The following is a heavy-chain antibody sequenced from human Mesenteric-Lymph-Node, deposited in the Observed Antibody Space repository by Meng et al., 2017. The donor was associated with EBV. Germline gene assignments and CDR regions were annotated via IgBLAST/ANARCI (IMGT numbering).Heavy chain of an antibody. CDR3: ARQGYCRTTTCSTWFDP. Sequence: QGQIQQLGAGLLKPSETRSLTCVIYGGSFSGYSWNWIRQAPGKGLEWIGKIHHSETADYNPSLEDRVIISADTSKNQFSLKLTSVTAADTAVYYCARQGYCRTTTCSTWFDPWGQGTLVTVSS. CDR2: IHHSETA. V-gene: IGHV4-34*01. D-gene: IGHD2-2*01. J-gene: IGHJ5*02. CDR1: GGSFSGYS.